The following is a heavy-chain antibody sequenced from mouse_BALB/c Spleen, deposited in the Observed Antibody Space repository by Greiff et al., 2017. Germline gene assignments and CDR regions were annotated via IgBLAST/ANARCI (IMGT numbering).Heavy chain of an antibody. V-gene: IGHV6-6*02. CDR2: IRLKSNNYAT. CDR1: GFTFSNYW. D-gene: IGHD1-3*01. Sequence: EVQLQESGGGLVQPGGSMKLSCVASGFTFSNYWMNWVRQSPEKGLEWVAEIRLKSNNYATHYAESVKGRFTISRDDSKSSVYLQMNNLRAEDTGIYYCTRSGPFAYWGQGTLVTVSA. J-gene: IGHJ3*01. CDR3: TRSGPFAY.